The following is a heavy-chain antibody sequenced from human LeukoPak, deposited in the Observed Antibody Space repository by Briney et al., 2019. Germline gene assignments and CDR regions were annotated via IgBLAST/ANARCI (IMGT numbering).Heavy chain of an antibody. D-gene: IGHD2-15*01. J-gene: IGHJ4*02. Sequence: PGGSLRLSCAASGFTFSSYGMHWVRQAPGKGLEWVAFIRYDGSNKYYADSVKGRFTISRDNSKNTLYLQMNSLRAEDTAVYYCAKDSAILGYCSGGSCYSGELFDYWGQGTLVTVSS. V-gene: IGHV3-30*02. CDR1: GFTFSSYG. CDR3: AKDSAILGYCSGGSCYSGELFDY. CDR2: IRYDGSNK.